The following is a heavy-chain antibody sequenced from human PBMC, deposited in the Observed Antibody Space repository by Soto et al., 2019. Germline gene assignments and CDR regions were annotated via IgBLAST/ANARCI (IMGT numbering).Heavy chain of an antibody. Sequence: EVQLVESGGNLVQPGGSLRLTCAASGITFSDYWMHWVRQAPGKGLVWVSRIYTDGSRTNYEDSVKGRFTISRANAKNTVYLQMDSLRDEDTAVYSCARGLRGEYRKDYWGQGTLVTVSS. V-gene: IGHV3-74*01. CDR3: ARGLRGEYRKDY. D-gene: IGHD3-10*01. CDR2: IYTDGSRT. CDR1: GITFSDYW. J-gene: IGHJ4*02.